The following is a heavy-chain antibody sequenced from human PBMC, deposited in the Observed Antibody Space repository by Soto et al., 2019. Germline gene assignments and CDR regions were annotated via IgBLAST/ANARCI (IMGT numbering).Heavy chain of an antibody. CDR1: GFTISTYV. Sequence: GGSLRLSCAASGFTISTYVMHWVRQAPGKGLEWVAVISYDESNKYYGDSVEGRFTISKDNSKNTLYLQLNSLRTEDTAVYYCAKESIAVTGYYYYGMDVWGQGTTVTVSS. CDR2: ISYDESNK. J-gene: IGHJ6*02. CDR3: AKESIAVTGYYYYGMDV. V-gene: IGHV3-30*18. D-gene: IGHD6-19*01.